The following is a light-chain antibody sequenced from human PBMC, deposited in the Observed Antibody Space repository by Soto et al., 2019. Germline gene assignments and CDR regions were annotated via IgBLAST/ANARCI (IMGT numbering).Light chain of an antibody. CDR2: GSS. CDR3: QQYGNSWT. Sequence: EIVLTQSPGTLSLSPGERATLSCRASQSVSSSYLAWYQQKPGQAPRLLIYGSSSRATGIPDRFSGSGSGTDFTLTISRLEPEDFAVYYCQQYGNSWTFGQGTKVEI. V-gene: IGKV3-20*01. CDR1: QSVSSSY. J-gene: IGKJ1*01.